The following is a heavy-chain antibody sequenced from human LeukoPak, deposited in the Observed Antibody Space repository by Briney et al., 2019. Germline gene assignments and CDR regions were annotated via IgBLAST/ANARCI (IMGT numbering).Heavy chain of an antibody. CDR2: ISDNGRHN. CDR3: ARVYLERLTAGYFDH. Sequence: PGGSLRLSCAASGFTFSTYAMNWVRQAPGKGLEWVAVISDNGRHNYYADSVKGRFTISRDNSKSTLYLQMNSLRDDDSAAYFCARVYLERLTAGYFDHWGQGTQVTVSP. V-gene: IGHV3-30*04. J-gene: IGHJ4*02. CDR1: GFTFSTYA. D-gene: IGHD2-8*01.